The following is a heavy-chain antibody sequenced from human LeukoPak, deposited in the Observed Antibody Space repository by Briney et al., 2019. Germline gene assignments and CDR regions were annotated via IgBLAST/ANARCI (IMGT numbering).Heavy chain of an antibody. CDR2: ISSSGSTI. CDR1: GFTFSSYW. J-gene: IGHJ6*03. D-gene: IGHD6-13*01. Sequence: GGSLRLSCAASGFTFSSYWMSWVRQAPGKGLEWVSYISSSGSTIYYADSVKGRFTISRDNAKNSLYLQMNSLRAEDTAVYYCACSSWHYYYYYMDVWGKGTTVTVSS. CDR3: ACSSWHYYYYYMDV. V-gene: IGHV3-48*04.